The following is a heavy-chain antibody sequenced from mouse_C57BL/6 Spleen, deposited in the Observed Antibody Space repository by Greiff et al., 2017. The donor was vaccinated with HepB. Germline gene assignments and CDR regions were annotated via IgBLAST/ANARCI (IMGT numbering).Heavy chain of an antibody. J-gene: IGHJ1*03. CDR3: ARSPTYGTQDFDV. Sequence: QVTLKESGPGILQSSQTLSLTCSFSGFSLSTSGMGVSWIRQPSGKGLEWLAHIYWDDDKRYNPSLKSRLTISKDTSRNQVFLKITSVDTADTATYYCARSPTYGTQDFDVWGTGTTVTVSS. D-gene: IGHD2-1*01. CDR1: GFSLSTSGMG. CDR2: IYWDDDK. V-gene: IGHV8-12*01.